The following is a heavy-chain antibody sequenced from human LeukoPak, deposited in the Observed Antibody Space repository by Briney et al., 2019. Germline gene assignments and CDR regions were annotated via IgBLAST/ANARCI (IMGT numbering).Heavy chain of an antibody. V-gene: IGHV3-48*01. J-gene: IGHJ4*02. CDR2: ISSSSSTI. CDR1: GFTFSSYS. Sequence: GGPLRLSCAASGFTFSSYSMNWVRQAPGKGLEWVSYISSSSSTIYYADSVKGRFTISRDNAKNSLYLQMNSLRAEDTAVYYCARDAYVWGSYRYDYWGQGTLVTVSS. CDR3: ARDAYVWGSYRYDY. D-gene: IGHD3-16*02.